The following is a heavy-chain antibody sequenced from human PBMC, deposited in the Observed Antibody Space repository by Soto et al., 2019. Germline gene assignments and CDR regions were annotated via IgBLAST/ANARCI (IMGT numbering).Heavy chain of an antibody. CDR3: TGDRNNRVWYKY. V-gene: IGHV4-59*01. D-gene: IGHD6-19*01. J-gene: IGHJ4*02. CDR2: VHNSGST. Sequence: QVQLQESGPGLVKPSETLSLSCTVSGDPISRYHWSWIRQTPGKGLEWIGYVHNSGSTSYNPSLKSRVTISIDTSRKQFSLRLRSVTAAHTAVYYCTGDRNNRVWYKYWGQGTLVTVSS. CDR1: GDPISRYH.